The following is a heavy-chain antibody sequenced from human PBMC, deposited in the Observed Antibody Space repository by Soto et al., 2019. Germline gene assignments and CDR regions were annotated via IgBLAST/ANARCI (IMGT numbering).Heavy chain of an antibody. V-gene: IGHV3-23*01. CDR3: AKLFRPYDCWIHDAFDI. D-gene: IGHD3-3*01. CDR2: ISGSGGST. J-gene: IGHJ3*02. CDR1: GFTFSSYA. Sequence: GGSLRLSCAASGFTFSSYAMSWVRQAPGKGLEWVSAISGSGGSTYYADSVKGRFTISRDNSKNTLYLQMNSLRAEDTAVYYCAKLFRPYDCWIHDAFDIWGQGTMVTVSS.